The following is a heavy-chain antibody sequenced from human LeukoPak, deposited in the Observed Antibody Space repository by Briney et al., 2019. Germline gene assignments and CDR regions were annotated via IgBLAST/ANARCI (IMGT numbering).Heavy chain of an antibody. J-gene: IGHJ4*02. CDR3: AREADYYDSSGYYS. CDR2: IY. Sequence: PGGSLRLSCAASGFTVSSNYMSWVRQAPGKGLEWVSVIYADSVKGRFTISRDNSKNTLYLQMNSLRAEDTAVYYCAREADYYDSSGYYSWGQGTLVTVSS. D-gene: IGHD3-22*01. V-gene: IGHV3-53*01. CDR1: GFTVSSNY.